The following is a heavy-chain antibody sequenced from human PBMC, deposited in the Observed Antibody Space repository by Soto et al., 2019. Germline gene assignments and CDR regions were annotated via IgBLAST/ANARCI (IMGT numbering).Heavy chain of an antibody. D-gene: IGHD3-22*01. V-gene: IGHV4-59*01. CDR1: GGSISSYY. CDR3: ARDNGRENYYDSSGYWYYFDY. Sequence: SETLSLTCTVSGGSISSYYLSWIRQPPGKGLEWIGYIYYSGSTNYNPSLKSRVTISVDTSKNQFSLKLSSVTAADTAVYYCARDNGRENYYDSSGYWYYFDYWGQGTLVTVSS. CDR2: IYYSGST. J-gene: IGHJ4*02.